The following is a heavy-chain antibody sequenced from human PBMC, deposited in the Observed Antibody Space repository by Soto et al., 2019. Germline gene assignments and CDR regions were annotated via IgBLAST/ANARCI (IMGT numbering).Heavy chain of an antibody. D-gene: IGHD3-16*01. J-gene: IGHJ4*02. CDR3: AKVGRGITYFDY. Sequence: GGSLRLSCAASGFTFSDYYMSWIRQAPGKGLEWVSAISGSGGSTYYADSVKGRFTISRDNSKNTLYLQMNSLRAEDTAVYYCAKVGRGITYFDYWGQGTLVTVSS. CDR1: GFTFSDYY. CDR2: ISGSGGST. V-gene: IGHV3-23*01.